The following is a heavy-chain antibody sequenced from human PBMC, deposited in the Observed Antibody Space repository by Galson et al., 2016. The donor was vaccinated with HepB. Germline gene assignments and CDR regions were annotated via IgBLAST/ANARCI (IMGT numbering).Heavy chain of an antibody. J-gene: IGHJ6*02. Sequence: SLRHSCAASGFMFGSFGMHWVRQAPGKGLEWVAVISSDGSNTNYADSVKGRFTISRDNSKNTLYLQMNSLRDEDTAVFYCAKDQHGRRATGISDYYYYYAMDVWGQGTTVTVSS. CDR2: ISSDGSNT. V-gene: IGHV3-30*18. CDR1: GFMFGSFG. CDR3: AKDQHGRRATGISDYYYYYAMDV. D-gene: IGHD6-13*01.